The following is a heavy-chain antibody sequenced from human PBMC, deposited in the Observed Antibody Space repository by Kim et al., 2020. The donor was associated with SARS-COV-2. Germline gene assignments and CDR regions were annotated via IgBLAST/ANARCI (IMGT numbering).Heavy chain of an antibody. D-gene: IGHD3-10*01. Sequence: SVKVSCKASGGTFSSYAISWVRQAPGQGLEWMGGIIPIFGTANYAQKFQGRVTITADESTSTAYMELSSLRSEDTAVYYCARGITMVRGVIITVDYYYGMDVWGQGTTVTVSS. CDR1: GGTFSSYA. V-gene: IGHV1-69*13. J-gene: IGHJ6*02. CDR3: ARGITMVRGVIITVDYYYGMDV. CDR2: IIPIFGTA.